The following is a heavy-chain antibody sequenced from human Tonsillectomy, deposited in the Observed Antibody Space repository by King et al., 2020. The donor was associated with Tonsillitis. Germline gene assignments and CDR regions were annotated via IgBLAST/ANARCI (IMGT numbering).Heavy chain of an antibody. D-gene: IGHD2-2*01. Sequence: DVQPVESGGGLVQPGGSLRLSCAASGFTFSSYWMHWVRQAPGKGLVWVSRINSDASSTGYADSVKGRFTISRDNAKNTLYLQMNSLRAEDTAVYYCARAYCSRTSCYLDYWGQGTLVTVSS. J-gene: IGHJ4*02. CDR2: INSDASST. CDR1: GFTFSSYW. V-gene: IGHV3-74*01. CDR3: ARAYCSRTSCYLDY.